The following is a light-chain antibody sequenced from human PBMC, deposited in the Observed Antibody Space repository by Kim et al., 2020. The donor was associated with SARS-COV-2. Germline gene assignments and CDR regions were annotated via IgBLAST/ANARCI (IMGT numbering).Light chain of an antibody. Sequence: GQSIPLPCTGTSSDVGGYNYVSWYQQHPGKAPKLMIYDVSNRPSGVSNRFSGSKSGNTASLTISGLQAEDEADYYCSSYTSSSTVVFGGGTQLTVL. CDR1: SSDVGGYNY. J-gene: IGLJ2*01. CDR3: SSYTSSSTVV. V-gene: IGLV2-14*03. CDR2: DVS.